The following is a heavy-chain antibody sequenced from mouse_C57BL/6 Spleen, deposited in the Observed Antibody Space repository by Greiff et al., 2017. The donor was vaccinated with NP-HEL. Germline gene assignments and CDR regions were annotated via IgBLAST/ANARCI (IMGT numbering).Heavy chain of an antibody. CDR2: ISSGGDYL. J-gene: IGHJ4*01. CDR1: GFTFSSYA. D-gene: IGHD2-4*01. V-gene: IGHV5-9-1*02. Sequence: EVMLVESGEGLVKPGGSLKLSCAASGFTFSSYAMSWVRQTPEKRLEWVAYISSGGDYLYYADTVKGRFTISRANARNTLYLQMSSLKSEDTAMYYCTRDREYYDYDKAYYYAMDYWGQGTSVTVSS. CDR3: TRDREYYDYDKAYYYAMDY.